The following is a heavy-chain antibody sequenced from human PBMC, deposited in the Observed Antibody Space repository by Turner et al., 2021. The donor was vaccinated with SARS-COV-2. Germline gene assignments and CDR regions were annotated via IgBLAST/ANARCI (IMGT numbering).Heavy chain of an antibody. D-gene: IGHD6-19*01. CDR3: AKAETYSSGWSGGRSYYYYYMDV. J-gene: IGHJ6*03. CDR1: GFTFSSHG. CDR2: ISYDGSNK. Sequence: QVQLVESGGGVVQPGRSLRLSCAASGFTFSSHGMHWVRQAPGKGLEWVAVISYDGSNKYYADSVKGRFTISRDNSKNTLYLQMNSLRAEDTAVYYCAKAETYSSGWSGGRSYYYYYMDVWGKGTTVTVSS. V-gene: IGHV3-30*18.